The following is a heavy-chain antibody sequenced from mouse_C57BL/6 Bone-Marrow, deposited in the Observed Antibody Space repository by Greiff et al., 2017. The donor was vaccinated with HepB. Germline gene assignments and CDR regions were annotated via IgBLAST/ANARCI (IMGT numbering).Heavy chain of an antibody. V-gene: IGHV1-64*01. J-gene: IGHJ3*01. D-gene: IGHD2-5*01. CDR1: GYTFTSYW. Sequence: QVQLQQPGAELVKPGASVKLSCKASGYTFTSYWMHWVKQRPGQGLEWIGMIHPNSGSTNYNEKFKSKATLTVDKSSSTAYMQLSSLTSEGSAVYYCARRDYSNWCAYWGQGTLVTVSA. CDR2: IHPNSGST. CDR3: ARRDYSNWCAY.